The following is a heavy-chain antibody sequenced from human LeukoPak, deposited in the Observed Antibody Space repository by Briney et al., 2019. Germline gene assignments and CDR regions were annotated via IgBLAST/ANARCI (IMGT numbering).Heavy chain of an antibody. J-gene: IGHJ4*02. CDR3: VTPLGNWNDVYYFDY. D-gene: IGHD1-1*01. CDR2: FDPEDGET. Sequence: GASVKVSCKVSGYTLTELSMHWVRQAPGKGLEWMGGFDPEDGETIYAQKFQGRVTMTEDTSTDTAYMELSSLRSEDTAVYYCVTPLGNWNDVYYFDYWGQGTLVTVSS. V-gene: IGHV1-24*01. CDR1: GYTLTELS.